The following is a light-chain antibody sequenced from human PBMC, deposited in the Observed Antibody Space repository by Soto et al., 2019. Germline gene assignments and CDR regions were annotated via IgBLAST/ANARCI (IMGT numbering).Light chain of an antibody. CDR3: QQYDNSPIT. CDR1: QSIRSG. V-gene: IGKV3D-15*02. Sequence: EIVMTQSPATLSVSPGERATLSCRASQSIRSGLAWYQQKPGQPPRLLIYNASNRTTGIPARFSGSGSGTDFTLTISSLEPEDFAVYYCQQYDNSPITFGQGTRLEIK. CDR2: NAS. J-gene: IGKJ5*01.